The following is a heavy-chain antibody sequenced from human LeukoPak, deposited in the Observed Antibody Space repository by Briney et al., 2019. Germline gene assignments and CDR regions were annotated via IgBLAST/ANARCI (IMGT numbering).Heavy chain of an antibody. J-gene: IGHJ4*02. D-gene: IGHD6-13*01. V-gene: IGHV1-24*01. CDR3: AREGSGLRGYSSSWYSFDY. Sequence: ASVKVSCKVSGYTLTELSMHWVRQAPGKGLEWMGGFDPEDGETIYAQKFQGRVTMTEDTSTDTAYMELSSLRSEDTAVYYCAREGSGLRGYSSSWYSFDYWGQGTLVTVSS. CDR2: FDPEDGET. CDR1: GYTLTELS.